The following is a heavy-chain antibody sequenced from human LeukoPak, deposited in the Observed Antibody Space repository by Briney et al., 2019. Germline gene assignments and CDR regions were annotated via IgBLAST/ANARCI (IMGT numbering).Heavy chain of an antibody. CDR1: GFTVSSNY. CDR2: IYSGGST. CDR3: ARGKYSSSWYIFDP. V-gene: IGHV3-53*01. D-gene: IGHD6-13*01. Sequence: PGGSLRLSCAASGFTVSSNYMSWVRQAPGKGLEWVSVIYSGGSTYYADSVKGRFTISRDNSKNTLYLQMNSLRAEDTAVYYCARGKYSSSWYIFDPWGQGALVTVSS. J-gene: IGHJ5*02.